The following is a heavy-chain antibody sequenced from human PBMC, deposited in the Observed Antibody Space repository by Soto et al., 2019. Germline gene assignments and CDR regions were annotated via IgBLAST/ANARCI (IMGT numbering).Heavy chain of an antibody. CDR1: GGSISSYY. Sequence: SETLSLTCTVSGGSISSYYWSWIRQPPGKGLEWIGYIYYSGSTNYNPSLKSRVTISVDTSKNQFSLKLSSVTAADTAVYYCARRGFYYDSSGYYNEVYYYGMDVWGKGTTVTVSS. J-gene: IGHJ6*04. CDR2: IYYSGST. D-gene: IGHD3-22*01. V-gene: IGHV4-59*01. CDR3: ARRGFYYDSSGYYNEVYYYGMDV.